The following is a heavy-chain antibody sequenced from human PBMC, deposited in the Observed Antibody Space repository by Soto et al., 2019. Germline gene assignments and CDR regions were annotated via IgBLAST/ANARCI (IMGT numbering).Heavy chain of an antibody. Sequence: GGSLRLSCAASGFTFSSYAMSGVRQAPGKGLEWVSAISGSGGSTYYADSVKGRFTISRDNSKNTLYLQMNSLRAEDTAVYYCAKAPGYSSGWYYFDYWGQGTLVTVSS. V-gene: IGHV3-23*01. CDR2: ISGSGGST. CDR1: GFTFSSYA. J-gene: IGHJ4*02. CDR3: AKAPGYSSGWYYFDY. D-gene: IGHD6-19*01.